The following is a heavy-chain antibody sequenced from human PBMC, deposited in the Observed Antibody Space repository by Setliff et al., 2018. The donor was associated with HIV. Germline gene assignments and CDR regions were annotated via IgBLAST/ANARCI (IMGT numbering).Heavy chain of an antibody. CDR1: GYTFTDYA. D-gene: IGHD3-10*01. J-gene: IGHJ4*02. CDR2: INAGNGNT. V-gene: IGHV1-3*01. CDR3: ATLNMVRGAND. Sequence: GASVKVSCKASGYTFTDYAIYWMRQAPGQRLEWLGWINAGNGNTEYSQNFQGRVTISRDTSASTAYMELSSLRSEDTAVYYCATLNMVRGANDWGQGTLVTVSS.